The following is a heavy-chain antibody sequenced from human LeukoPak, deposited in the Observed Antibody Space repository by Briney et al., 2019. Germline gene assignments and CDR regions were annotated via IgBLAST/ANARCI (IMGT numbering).Heavy chain of an antibody. V-gene: IGHV3-23*01. CDR3: AKRGEGLESIAVAGYFDY. D-gene: IGHD6-19*01. J-gene: IGHJ4*02. CDR2: ISGSGGST. CDR1: GFTFSSYA. Sequence: GGSLRLSCAASGFTFSSYAMSWVRQAPGKGLEWVSAISGSGGSTYYADSVKGRFTISRDNSKNTLYLQINSLRAEDTAVYYCAKRGEGLESIAVAGYFDYWGQGTLVTVSS.